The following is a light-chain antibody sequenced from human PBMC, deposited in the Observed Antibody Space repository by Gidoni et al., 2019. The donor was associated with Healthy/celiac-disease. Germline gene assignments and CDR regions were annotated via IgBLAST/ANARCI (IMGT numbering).Light chain of an antibody. CDR1: SSDVGSYNR. V-gene: IGLV2-18*02. CDR3: RSYSSSSVV. CDR2: EVS. Sequence: QSSLTPPPYVSGCPGQSVTISCTGTSSDVGSYNRVSWYQRPPGTAPKLMIYEVSNRPSGVPDRFSGSKSGNTASLTISGLQAEDEADYYCRSYSSSSVVFGGGTKLTVL. J-gene: IGLJ2*01.